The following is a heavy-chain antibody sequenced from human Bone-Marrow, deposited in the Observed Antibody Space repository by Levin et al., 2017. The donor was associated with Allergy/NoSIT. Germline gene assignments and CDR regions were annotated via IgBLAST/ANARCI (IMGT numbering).Heavy chain of an antibody. CDR3: ARDNPRNYFDY. J-gene: IGHJ4*02. V-gene: IGHV3-48*04. Sequence: QTGGSLRLSCVDSGVTFITHSMNWVRQAPGKGLEWIAYISWTSNTLYYADSLKGRVTISRDNSKNSLYLQINSLRVDDTAIYYCARDNPRNYFDYCGQGTQLTVSS. CDR1: GVTFITHS. CDR2: ISWTSNTL.